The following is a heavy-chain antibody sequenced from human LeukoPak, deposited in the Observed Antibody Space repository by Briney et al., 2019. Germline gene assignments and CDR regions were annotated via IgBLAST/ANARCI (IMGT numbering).Heavy chain of an antibody. CDR1: GFTVSRNY. D-gene: IGHD2-15*01. J-gene: IGHJ4*02. CDR3: ARDRCSGGSCYLDY. V-gene: IGHV3-53*01. Sequence: GGSLRLSCAASGFTVSRNYMTWVRQAPGKGLEWVSVIYSGGSTYYADSVKGRFTISRDNAKNTVYLQMNSLRAEDTAVYYCARDRCSGGSCYLDYWGQGTLVTVSS. CDR2: IYSGGST.